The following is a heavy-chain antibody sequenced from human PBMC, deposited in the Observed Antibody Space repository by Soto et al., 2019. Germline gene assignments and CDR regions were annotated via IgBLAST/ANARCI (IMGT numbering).Heavy chain of an antibody. CDR3: ARDLAACDY. V-gene: IGHV1-46*01. J-gene: IGHJ4*02. Sequence: QVHLVQSGAEVKNPGASVKLSCKASGYIFTNYYIHWVRQAPGQGLEWMEIINAPGGSTNYAQKFQGRVTLARDTFTNTVYMELSSLRSEDTAIYYCARDLAACDYWGQGTLVTVSS. CDR2: INAPGGST. CDR1: GYIFTNYY. D-gene: IGHD6-13*01.